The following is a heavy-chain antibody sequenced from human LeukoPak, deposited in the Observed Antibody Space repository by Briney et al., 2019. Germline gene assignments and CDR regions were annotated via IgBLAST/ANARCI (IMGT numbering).Heavy chain of an antibody. V-gene: IGHV4-39*01. CDR2: INHSGTT. J-gene: IGHJ4*02. Sequence: PSETLSLTCTVSGDSISNSGYYWDWIRQSPGKGLEWIGSINHSGTTYYEPSLKSRVTISVDASKNQFSLKLSSVTAADTAVYYCARRCSGGSCYNYWGQGTLVTVSS. CDR3: ARRCSGGSCYNY. D-gene: IGHD2-15*01. CDR1: GDSISNSGYY.